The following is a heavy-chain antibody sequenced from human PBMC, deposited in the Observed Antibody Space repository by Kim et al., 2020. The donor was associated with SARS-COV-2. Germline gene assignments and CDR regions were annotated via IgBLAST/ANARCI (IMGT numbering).Heavy chain of an antibody. CDR3: LRDFLGV. V-gene: IGHV3-7*01. CDR2: QEGSEK. Sequence: QEGSEKNYGDAVKGRFTIARDNAKNSLHLQMSSLRVEDTAVYYCLRDFLGVWGQGTTVTVSS. D-gene: IGHD3-16*01. J-gene: IGHJ6*02.